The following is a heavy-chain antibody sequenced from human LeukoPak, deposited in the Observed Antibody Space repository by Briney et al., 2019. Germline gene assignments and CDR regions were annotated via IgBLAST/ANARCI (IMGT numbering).Heavy chain of an antibody. V-gene: IGHV3-23*01. CDR1: GGSISSSSYY. Sequence: QTSETLSLTCTVSGGSISSSSYYWGWIRQAPGKGLEWVSTISASSDTTYYADSVKGRFTISRDNSRNTLYLQMNSLRAEDTAVYSCAKDRDPSGSYRVFDYWGQGTLVTVSS. D-gene: IGHD1-26*01. CDR3: AKDRDPSGSYRVFDY. J-gene: IGHJ4*02. CDR2: ISASSDTT.